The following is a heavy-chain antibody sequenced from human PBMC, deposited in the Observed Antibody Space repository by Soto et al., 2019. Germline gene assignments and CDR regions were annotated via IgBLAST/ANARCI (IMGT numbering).Heavy chain of an antibody. CDR3: ARDPYHVLMVNAPNLYGMDV. V-gene: IGHV1-18*01. Sequence: SVKTYCKASGYSLTTYDISWVRQAPGQGLEWMGRISTYNGNTNYPQSLQGRLTLPTDTSTTTAYMELRSLRSDDTAVYYCARDPYHVLMVNAPNLYGMDVWGQGTTVTVSS. CDR2: ISTYNGNT. D-gene: IGHD2-8*01. J-gene: IGHJ6*02. CDR1: GYSLTTYD.